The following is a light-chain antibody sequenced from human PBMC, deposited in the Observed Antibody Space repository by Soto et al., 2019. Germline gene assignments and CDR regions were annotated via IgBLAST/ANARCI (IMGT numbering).Light chain of an antibody. CDR2: AAS. V-gene: IGKV1-39*01. CDR3: QQSYSTSTRT. J-gene: IGKJ1*01. Sequence: DIQMTQSPSSLSASVGDRVTITCRASQSINNYLNWYQQKPGKAPKLLIYAASSLQSGVPSRFSGSGSGTDFTLTISSLQPEDFATYYCQQSYSTSTRTFGQGTKVEIK. CDR1: QSINNY.